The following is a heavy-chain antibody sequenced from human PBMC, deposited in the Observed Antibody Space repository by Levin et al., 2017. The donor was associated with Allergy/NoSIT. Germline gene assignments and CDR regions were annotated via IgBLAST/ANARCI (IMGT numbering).Heavy chain of an antibody. J-gene: IGHJ5*02. CDR2: IYPGDSDT. D-gene: IGHD4-23*01. CDR1: GYSFTSYW. V-gene: IGHV5-51*01. CDR3: ARTMTTVANWFDP. Sequence: GGSLRLSCKGSGYSFTSYWIGWVRQMPGKGLEWMGIIYPGDSDTRYSPSFQSQVTISADKSISTAYLQWSSLKASDTAMYYCARTMTTVANWFDPWGQGTLVTVSS.